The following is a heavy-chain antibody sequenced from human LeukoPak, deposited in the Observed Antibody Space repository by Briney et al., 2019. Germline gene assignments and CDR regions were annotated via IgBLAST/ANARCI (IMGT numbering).Heavy chain of an antibody. Sequence: GRSLRLSCAASGFTFSNYGMHWVRQAPGKGLEWVAVISYDGSNKYCADSVKGRFTISRDNSKNMLYLQMNSLRAEDTAVYYCAKSQYSRDGGFDYWGQGTLATVSS. J-gene: IGHJ4*02. CDR1: GFTFSNYG. V-gene: IGHV3-30*18. D-gene: IGHD2-15*01. CDR3: AKSQYSRDGGFDY. CDR2: ISYDGSNK.